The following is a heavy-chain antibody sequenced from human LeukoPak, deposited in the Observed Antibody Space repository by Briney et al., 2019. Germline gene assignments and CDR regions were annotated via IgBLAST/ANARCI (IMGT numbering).Heavy chain of an antibody. CDR1: GGSTSSDY. CDR2: VYNSGDT. J-gene: IGHJ2*01. CDR3: ARLKLGAYFDL. V-gene: IGHV4-59*08. Sequence: PSETLSLTCTVSGGSTSSDYWSWIRQSPGKGLGWVGYVYNSGDTGKNPSLRSRVTILLDTSRNQCSLKLTSVSAADTAVYYCARLKLGAYFDLWGRGTLVTVSS. D-gene: IGHD3-16*01.